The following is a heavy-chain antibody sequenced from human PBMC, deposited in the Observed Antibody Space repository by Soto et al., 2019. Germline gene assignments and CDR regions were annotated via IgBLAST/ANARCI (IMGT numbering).Heavy chain of an antibody. D-gene: IGHD4-17*01. J-gene: IGHJ4*02. CDR2: ISGRGDDT. CDR3: AKHEGISTVTPFNF. Sequence: EVQVLESGGGLVQPGGSLRLSCAASGFTFSSYAMSWVRQAPGKGLERVSGISGRGDDTYYVDSVKGRFTISRDNSKNTLYLQMSSLRAGDTAVYFCAKHEGISTVTPFNFWGQGTLVTVSS. CDR1: GFTFSSYA. V-gene: IGHV3-23*01.